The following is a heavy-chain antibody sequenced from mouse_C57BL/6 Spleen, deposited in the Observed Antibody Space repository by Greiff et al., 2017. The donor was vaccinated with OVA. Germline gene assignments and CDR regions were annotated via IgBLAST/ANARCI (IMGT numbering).Heavy chain of an antibody. J-gene: IGHJ1*03. Sequence: EVKLMESGPGLVKPSQSLSLTCSVTGYSITSGYYWNWIRQFPGNKLEWMGYISYDGSNNYNPSLKNRISITRDTSKNQFFLKLNSVTTEDTATYYCARGWGNYGYFDVWGTGTTVTVSS. D-gene: IGHD2-1*01. CDR3: ARGWGNYGYFDV. CDR1: GYSITSGYY. V-gene: IGHV3-6*01. CDR2: ISYDGSN.